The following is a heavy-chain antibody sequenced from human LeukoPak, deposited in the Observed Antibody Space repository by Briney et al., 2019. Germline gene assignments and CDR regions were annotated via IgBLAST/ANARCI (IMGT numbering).Heavy chain of an antibody. CDR2: MYPNSGNT. D-gene: IGHD6-13*01. CDR1: GYTFTSYD. J-gene: IGHJ3*02. CDR3: ATGLFRSSSWYEAYDAFDT. Sequence: ASVKVSCKASGYTFTSYDINWVRQATGQGLEWVGWMYPNSGNTRNVHKFQGRVTITRNTSISTAYMELSRLRSEDTAVYYCATGLFRSSSWYEAYDAFDTWGQGTMVTVSS. V-gene: IGHV1-8*03.